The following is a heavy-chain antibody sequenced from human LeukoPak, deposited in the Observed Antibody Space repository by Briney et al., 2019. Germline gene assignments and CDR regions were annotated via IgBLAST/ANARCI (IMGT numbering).Heavy chain of an antibody. CDR1: GGSFSGYY. Sequence: PSETLSLTCAVYGGSFSGYYWSWIRQPPGKGLEWIGEINHSGSTNYNPSLKSRVTISVDTSKNQFSLRLSSVTAADTAVYYCARKSMVTAGRKPYDYWDQGTLVTVSP. V-gene: IGHV4-34*01. D-gene: IGHD6-13*01. CDR3: ARKSMVTAGRKPYDY. J-gene: IGHJ4*02. CDR2: INHSGST.